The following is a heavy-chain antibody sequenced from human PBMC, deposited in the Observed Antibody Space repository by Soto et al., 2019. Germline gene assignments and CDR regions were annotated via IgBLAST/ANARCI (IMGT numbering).Heavy chain of an antibody. D-gene: IGHD6-19*01. CDR3: AKAPAVAGIGLMYYYYYGMDV. CDR2: ISFDGSNK. Sequence: GGSLRLSCAASGFTFSHYGMHWVRQAPGKGLEWVAVISFDGSNKYYEDSVKGRFIISRDNSKNTLYLQMNSLRAEDTAVYYCAKAPAVAGIGLMYYYYYGMDVWGQGTTVTVSS. J-gene: IGHJ6*02. CDR1: GFTFSHYG. V-gene: IGHV3-30*18.